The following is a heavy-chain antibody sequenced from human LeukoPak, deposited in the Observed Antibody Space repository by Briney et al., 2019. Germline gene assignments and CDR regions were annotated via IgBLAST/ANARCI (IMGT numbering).Heavy chain of an antibody. CDR2: ISNSGGDT. D-gene: IGHD3-10*01. CDR3: AKSRSYTVRDAFEI. Sequence: GGSLRLSCAASGFTFSNYAMSWARQAPGRGLEWVLGISNSGGDTQYADSVKGRFTISRDNPKNTLYLQMNSLRAEDTAVYYCAKSRSYTVRDAFEIWGQGTKVTVSS. CDR1: GFTFSNYA. V-gene: IGHV3-23*01. J-gene: IGHJ3*02.